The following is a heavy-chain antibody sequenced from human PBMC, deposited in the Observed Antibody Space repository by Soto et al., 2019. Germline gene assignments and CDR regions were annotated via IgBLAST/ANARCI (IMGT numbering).Heavy chain of an antibody. CDR1: GYSFTSYW. V-gene: IGHV5-51*01. CDR3: ARSPVCISTSCYYFDY. D-gene: IGHD2-2*01. Sequence: PGKSLKISCKGSGYSFTSYWIGWVRQMPGKGLEWMGIIYPGDSDTRYSPSSQGQVTISADKSISTAYLQWSSLKASDTAMYYCARSPVCISTSCYYFDYCGQGTLVTVSS. CDR2: IYPGDSDT. J-gene: IGHJ4*02.